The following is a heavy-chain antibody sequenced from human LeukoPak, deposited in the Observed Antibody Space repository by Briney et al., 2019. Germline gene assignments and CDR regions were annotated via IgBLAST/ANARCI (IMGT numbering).Heavy chain of an antibody. CDR1: AFTFTTYS. Sequence: GGSLRLSCAASAFTFTTYSMNWVRPAPGKVLEWFSYISSSSNTIYYADSVKGRFTISRDNAKDTLSLLMNSLRAEDTAIYYCAKGNWDKLEVFDYWGQGTLVTVSS. CDR2: ISSSSNTI. CDR3: AKGNWDKLEVFDY. D-gene: IGHD1/OR15-1a*01. V-gene: IGHV3-48*01. J-gene: IGHJ4*02.